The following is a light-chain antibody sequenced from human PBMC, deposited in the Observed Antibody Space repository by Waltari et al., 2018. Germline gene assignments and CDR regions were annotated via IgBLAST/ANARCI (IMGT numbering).Light chain of an antibody. CDR1: QDISNY. V-gene: IGKV1-33*01. CDR2: DVS. J-gene: IGKJ3*01. CDR3: QRYDNLPIFA. Sequence: DIQMTQSPSSLSASVGDRVTITCQASQDISNYLNCYQQKPGKAPELLIYDVSNLETGVPSRFSGSRSGTHFTLTISSLQPEDVATYYCQRYDNLPIFAFGPGTK.